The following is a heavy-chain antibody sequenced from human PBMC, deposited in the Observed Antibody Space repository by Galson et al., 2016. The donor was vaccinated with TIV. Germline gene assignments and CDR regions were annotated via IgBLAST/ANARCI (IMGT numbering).Heavy chain of an antibody. CDR3: ARSGDYGDY. Sequence: SVKVSCKASGYTFTSYDINWVRQATGQGLEWMGWMNPNSGNTGYAQKFRGRVTMTRNTSVRTAYMELSSMRSEDTAVYYWARSGDYGDYWGQGTLVTVSS. D-gene: IGHD4-17*01. J-gene: IGHJ4*02. CDR2: MNPNSGNT. CDR1: GYTFTSYD. V-gene: IGHV1-8*02.